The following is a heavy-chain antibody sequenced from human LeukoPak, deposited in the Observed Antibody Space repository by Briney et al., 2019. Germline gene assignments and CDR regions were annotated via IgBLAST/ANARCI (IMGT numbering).Heavy chain of an antibody. Sequence: ASVKVSCKASGYTFTSYDVNWVRQATGQGLEWMGWMNPNSGNTGYAQKFQGRVTMTRNTSIGTAYMELRSLRSDDTAMYYCARYSGSYSGSFLDWGQGTLVTVSS. CDR3: ARYSGSYSGSFLD. CDR1: GYTFTSYD. V-gene: IGHV1-8*01. CDR2: MNPNSGNT. J-gene: IGHJ4*02. D-gene: IGHD1-26*01.